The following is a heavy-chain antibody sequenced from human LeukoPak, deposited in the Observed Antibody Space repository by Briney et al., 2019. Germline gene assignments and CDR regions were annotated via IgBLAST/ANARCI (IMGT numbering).Heavy chain of an antibody. CDR1: GDTFTNYG. J-gene: IGHJ4*02. Sequence: ASVKVSCKASGDTFTNYGISWVRQAPGQGLEWMGWISSYNGNTEYAQNLQGGVTMTRDTSTSTAYMELRNLRPDDAAIYYCARLVVVVAATPLGYFDYWGQGTLVTVSS. D-gene: IGHD2-15*01. V-gene: IGHV1-18*01. CDR2: ISSYNGNT. CDR3: ARLVVVVAATPLGYFDY.